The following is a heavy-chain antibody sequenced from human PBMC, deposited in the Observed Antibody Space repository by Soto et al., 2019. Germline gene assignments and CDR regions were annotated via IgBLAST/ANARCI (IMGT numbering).Heavy chain of an antibody. CDR1: GFTFSDYY. V-gene: IGHV3-11*06. D-gene: IGHD2-2*01. CDR3: ARYCSSTSCNPYYYYGMDV. CDR2: ISSSSSYT. Sequence: GGSLRLSCAASGFTFSDYYMSWIRQAPGKGLEWVSYISSSSSYTNYADSVKGRFTISRDNAKNSLYLQMNSLRAEDTAVYYCARYCSSTSCNPYYYYGMDVWGQGTTVT. J-gene: IGHJ6*02.